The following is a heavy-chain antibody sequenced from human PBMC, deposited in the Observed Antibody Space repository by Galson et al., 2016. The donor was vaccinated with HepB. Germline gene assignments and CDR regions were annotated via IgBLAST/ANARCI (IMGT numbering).Heavy chain of an antibody. V-gene: IGHV3-30*18. CDR3: VKASGNYPYWYFDL. J-gene: IGHJ2*01. CDR2: ISYDASNR. D-gene: IGHD1-26*01. CDR1: GFTFRSHG. Sequence: SLRLSCAASGFTFRSHGMHWVRQAPGKGLEWVAVISYDASNRIYIDSVKGRFTISRDNSKNILELQMNSLRADDPAVYYCVKASGNYPYWYFDLWGRGTLVTVSS.